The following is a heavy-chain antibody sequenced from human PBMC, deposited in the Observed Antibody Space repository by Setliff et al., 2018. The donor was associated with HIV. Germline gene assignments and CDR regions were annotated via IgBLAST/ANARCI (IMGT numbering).Heavy chain of an antibody. CDR3: ARELYREWDY. D-gene: IGHD3-16*02. Sequence: SLRLSCAATGFTFTSYVLHWVRQAPGKGLEWVAVMSIGGHIKIYADSVKGRFTISRDNSRNTLFLQMNSLRVEDTAVYYCARELYREWDYWGQGTLVTVSS. V-gene: IGHV3-30*03. J-gene: IGHJ4*02. CDR1: GFTFTSYV. CDR2: MSIGGHIK.